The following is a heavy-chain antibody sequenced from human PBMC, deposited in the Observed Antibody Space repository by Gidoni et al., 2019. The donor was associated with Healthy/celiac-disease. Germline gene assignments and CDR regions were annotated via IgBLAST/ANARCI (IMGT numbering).Heavy chain of an antibody. V-gene: IGHV3-23*01. CDR3: ANSRSRTKVGAFDY. CDR1: GFPFSSDA. CDR2: IGGSGGST. D-gene: IGHD1-26*01. Sequence: EVQLLESGGGLVQPGGSLRLSGAAPGFPFSSDAMCWVRQAPGKGLAGVSAIGGSGGSTYYADSVKGRFTISRDNSKNTLYLQMNSLRAEDTAVYYCANSRSRTKVGAFDYWGQGTLVTVSS. J-gene: IGHJ4*02.